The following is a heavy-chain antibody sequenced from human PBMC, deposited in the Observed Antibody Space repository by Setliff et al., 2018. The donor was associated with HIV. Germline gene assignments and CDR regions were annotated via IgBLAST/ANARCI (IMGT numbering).Heavy chain of an antibody. CDR3: ARGQIDYYDSSGYPDWYFDL. CDR1: GGSISSGGYY. J-gene: IGHJ2*01. Sequence: PSETLSLTCTVSGGSISSGGYYRSWIRQHPGKGLEWIGYIYYSGSTYYNPSLKSRVTISVDTSKNQFSLKLSSVTAADTAVYYCARGQIDYYDSSGYPDWYFDLWGRGTLVTVSS. D-gene: IGHD3-22*01. V-gene: IGHV4-31*03. CDR2: IYYSGST.